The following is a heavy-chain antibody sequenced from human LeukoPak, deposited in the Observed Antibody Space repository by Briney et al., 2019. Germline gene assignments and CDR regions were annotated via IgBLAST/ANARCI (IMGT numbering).Heavy chain of an antibody. J-gene: IGHJ4*02. V-gene: IGHV4-39*07. CDR1: GGSISSSSYY. D-gene: IGHD3-9*01. CDR2: IYYSGNT. CDR3: TNYDILTGYVD. Sequence: PSETLSLTCTVSGGSISSSSYYWAWIRQPPGKGLEWIGSIYYSGNTYYKSSLKSRVTIAVDTSKNQFSLKLNSVTAADTAVYYCTNYDILTGYVDWGQGTLVTVSS.